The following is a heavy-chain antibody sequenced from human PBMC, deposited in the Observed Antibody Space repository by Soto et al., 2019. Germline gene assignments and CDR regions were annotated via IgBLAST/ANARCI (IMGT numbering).Heavy chain of an antibody. J-gene: IGHJ3*02. CDR3: ATVQLDYGPYDAFDI. D-gene: IGHD1-1*01. CDR1: GFTFSSYA. V-gene: IGHV3-30-3*01. Sequence: HPGGSLRLSCAVSGFTFSSYAMHWVRQAPDKGLEWVAVISYDGSNKYYAGSVKGRFTISRDNSKNTLYLQMNSLRAEDTAVYYCATVQLDYGPYDAFDIWGQGTMVTVSS. CDR2: ISYDGSNK.